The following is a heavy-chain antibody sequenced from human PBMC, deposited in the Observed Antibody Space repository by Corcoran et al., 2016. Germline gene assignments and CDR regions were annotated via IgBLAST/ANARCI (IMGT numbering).Heavy chain of an antibody. CDR1: GFTFSSYG. Sequence: QVQLVESGGGVVQPGRSLRLSCAASGFTFSSYGMHWVRQAPGKGLEWVAVIWYDGSNKYYADSVKGRFTISRDNSKNTLYLQMNSLRAEDTAVYYCARATPLSRDDGDYGGMDVWGQGTTVTFSS. V-gene: IGHV3-33*01. CDR2: IWYDGSNK. D-gene: IGHD4-17*01. CDR3: ARATPLSRDDGDYGGMDV. J-gene: IGHJ6*02.